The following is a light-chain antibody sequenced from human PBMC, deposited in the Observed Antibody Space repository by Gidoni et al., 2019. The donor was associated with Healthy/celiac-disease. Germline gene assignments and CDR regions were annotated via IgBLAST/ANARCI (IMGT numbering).Light chain of an antibody. CDR1: QSVSSN. V-gene: IGKV3-15*01. Sequence: EIVIPQSPPTLSVSPGEKATLPCRASQSVSSNLAWYQQKPGQAPRLLIYGASTRATGIPARFSGSGSETEFTLTISSLQSEDFAVYYCQQYNNWWTFGQGTKVEIK. CDR2: GAS. J-gene: IGKJ1*01. CDR3: QQYNNWWT.